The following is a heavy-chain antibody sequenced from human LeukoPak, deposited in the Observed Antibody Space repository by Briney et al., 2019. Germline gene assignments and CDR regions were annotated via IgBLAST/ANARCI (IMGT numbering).Heavy chain of an antibody. CDR2: ISGSGGST. CDR1: GLTFSSYA. D-gene: IGHD3-22*01. J-gene: IGHJ3*02. V-gene: IGHV3-23*01. Sequence: PGGSLRLSCGASGLTFSSYAMSWVRQAPGKGLKWVSDISGSGGSTYYADSVKGRFTISRDNSKNTLYLQMNSLRAEDTAVYYCAKNVVDRYYYDSSGYSETHDAFDILGQGTMVTVSS. CDR3: AKNVVDRYYYDSSGYSETHDAFDI.